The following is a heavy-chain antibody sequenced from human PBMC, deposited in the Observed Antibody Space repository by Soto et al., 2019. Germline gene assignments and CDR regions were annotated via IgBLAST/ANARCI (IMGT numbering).Heavy chain of an antibody. D-gene: IGHD3-3*01. CDR2: ISADGSDK. CDR3: TKGSEVARQELDY. V-gene: IGHV3-30*18. Sequence: QVQLVESGGGVVQPGRSLRLSCAASGCTFSNFGMHWGRQAPGKGRERVAAISADGSDKYFSDSVKGRFTISRDNSKNTLFLKMNRLRVEETAVYYCTKGSEVARQELDYWGQGTLVTVSS. J-gene: IGHJ4*02. CDR1: GCTFSNFG.